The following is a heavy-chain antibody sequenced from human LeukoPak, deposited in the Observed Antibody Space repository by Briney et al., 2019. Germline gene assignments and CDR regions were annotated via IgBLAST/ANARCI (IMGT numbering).Heavy chain of an antibody. D-gene: IGHD2-15*01. CDR2: IIPIFGTA. Sequence: SVKVSCKASGGTFSSYAISWVRQAPGQGLEWMGGIIPIFGTANYAQKFQGRVTITADESTSTAYMELNSLRPEDTAVYYCAGDKGVVVVAATPDYYYGMDVWGKGTTVTVSS. CDR3: AGDKGVVVVAATPDYYYGMDV. V-gene: IGHV1-69*13. CDR1: GGTFSSYA. J-gene: IGHJ6*04.